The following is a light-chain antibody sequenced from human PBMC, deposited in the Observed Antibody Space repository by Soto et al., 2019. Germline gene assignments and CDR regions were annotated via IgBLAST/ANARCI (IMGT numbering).Light chain of an antibody. CDR1: QNVYNN. J-gene: IGKJ4*01. Sequence: EIVMTQSPATLSVSPGEGATLSCKASQNVYNNLAWYQQRPGQPPRLLIYDASTRATGISARFSGSGYGTEFTFTISSLQSEDFAVYFCLQCRNWPLTFGGGTKVEIK. CDR2: DAS. CDR3: LQCRNWPLT. V-gene: IGKV3-15*01.